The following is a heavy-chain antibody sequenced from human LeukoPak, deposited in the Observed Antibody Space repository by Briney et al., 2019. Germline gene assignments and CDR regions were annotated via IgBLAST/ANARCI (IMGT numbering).Heavy chain of an antibody. D-gene: IGHD6-6*01. J-gene: IGHJ4*02. Sequence: GGSPRLSCAASGFTFSDYNMNWVRQAPGKGLEWDSSITSSSSYMYYADSVKGRFTISRDNAGNSLYLQMNSLRAEDTAVYYCARGGSSSPVISVHWGQGTLVTVSS. CDR1: GFTFSDYN. V-gene: IGHV3-21*01. CDR3: ARGGSSSPVISVH. CDR2: ITSSSSYM.